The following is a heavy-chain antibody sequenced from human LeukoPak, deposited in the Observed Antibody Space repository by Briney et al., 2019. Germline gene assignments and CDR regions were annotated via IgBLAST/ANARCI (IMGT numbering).Heavy chain of an antibody. CDR3: ASRTDY. CDR1: GFTVTNNY. J-gene: IGHJ4*02. CDR2: IYSGGST. Sequence: PGGSLRLSCAASGFTVTNNYMTWVRQAPGKGLEWVSVIYSGGSTFYADSVKGRFTISRDNSKNTLYLQMNSLRAEDTAVYYCASRTDYWGQGILVTVSS. V-gene: IGHV3-66*01.